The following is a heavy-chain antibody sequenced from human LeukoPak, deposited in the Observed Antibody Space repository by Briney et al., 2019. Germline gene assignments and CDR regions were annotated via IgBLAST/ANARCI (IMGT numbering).Heavy chain of an antibody. V-gene: IGHV3-21*01. CDR1: GLTFSSYS. J-gene: IGHJ3*02. CDR2: IPSSSLYM. Sequence: SGGSLRLSCAASGLTFSSYSMNWVRQAPGKGLEWVSSIPSSSLYMYFADSVKGRFTISRDNAKHSLYLQMSSLRAEDTAMYYCARDPSYRGFDVFDIWGQGTMVTVSS. CDR3: ARDPSYRGFDVFDI. D-gene: IGHD3-10*01.